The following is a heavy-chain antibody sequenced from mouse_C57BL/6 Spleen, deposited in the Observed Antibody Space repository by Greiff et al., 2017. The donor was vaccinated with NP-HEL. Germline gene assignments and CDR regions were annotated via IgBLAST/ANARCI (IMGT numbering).Heavy chain of an antibody. Sequence: VHVKQSGPELVKPGASVKMSCKASGYTFTDYNMHWVKQSHGKSLEWIGYINPNNGGTSYNQKFKGKATLTVNKSSSTAYMELRSLTSEDSAVYYCASESGGVLMYDTTGAWFAYWGQGTLVTVSA. CDR1: GYTFTDYN. V-gene: IGHV1-22*01. CDR3: ASESGGVLMYDTTGAWFAY. CDR2: INPNNGGT. D-gene: IGHD2-12*01. J-gene: IGHJ3*01.